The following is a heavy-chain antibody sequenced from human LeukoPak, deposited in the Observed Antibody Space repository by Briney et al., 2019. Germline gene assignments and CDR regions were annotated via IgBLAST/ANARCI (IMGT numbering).Heavy chain of an antibody. CDR1: GFAFSSYG. V-gene: IGHV3-48*01. CDR2: ISGSSTTI. CDR3: ARASQTYYDFWSGYYLGYYYYYMDV. D-gene: IGHD3-3*01. Sequence: GGSLRLSCAASGFAFSSYGMSWVRQAPGKGLEWVSYISGSSTTIYYADSVKGRFTISRDNAKNSLYLQMNSLRAEDTALYYCARASQTYYDFWSGYYLGYYYYYMDVWGKGTTVTVSS. J-gene: IGHJ6*03.